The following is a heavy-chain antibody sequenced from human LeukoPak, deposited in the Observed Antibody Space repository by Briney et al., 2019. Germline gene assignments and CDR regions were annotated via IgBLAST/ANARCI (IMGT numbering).Heavy chain of an antibody. D-gene: IGHD6-13*01. V-gene: IGHV4-34*01. CDR2: INHSGST. J-gene: IGHJ4*02. CDR3: ARGGIAAAYGN. Sequence: SETLSLTCAVYGGSFSGYYWSWIRQPPGKGLEWIGEINHSGSTNYNPSLKSRVTISVDTSKNQFSLKLSSVTAADTAVYYRARGGIAAAYGNWGQGTLVTVSS. CDR1: GGSFSGYY.